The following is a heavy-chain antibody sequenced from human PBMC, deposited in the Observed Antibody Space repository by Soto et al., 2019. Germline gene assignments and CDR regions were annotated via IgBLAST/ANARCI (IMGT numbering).Heavy chain of an antibody. V-gene: IGHV3-74*01. J-gene: IGHJ4*02. D-gene: IGHD3-22*01. CDR3: ARGDGDRYDGNGYLGRH. CDR2: IKSDGSGT. CDR1: GFTFSSYW. Sequence: EVQLVESGGGLVQRGESLTLYCAASGFTFSSYWMHWVRQAPGKGLVWVSRIKSDGSGTYYADSVKGRLTMSRDNAKKTLYLQMNRLRVEDTAVYFCARGDGDRYDGNGYLGRHWGQGTLVTVSS.